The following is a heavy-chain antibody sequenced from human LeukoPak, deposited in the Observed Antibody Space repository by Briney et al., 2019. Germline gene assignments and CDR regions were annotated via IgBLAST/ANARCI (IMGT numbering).Heavy chain of an antibody. CDR1: GYTFTSYD. CDR2: INPNSGNT. D-gene: IGHD3-22*01. J-gene: IGHJ3*02. Sequence: ASVKVSCKASGYTFTSYDINWVRQATGQGLEWMGWINPNSGNTGYAQKFQGRVTMTRNASISTAYMELSSLRSEDTAVYYCARGPSYYYDSSGYYPDAFDIWGQGTMVTVSS. CDR3: ARGPSYYYDSSGYYPDAFDI. V-gene: IGHV1-8*01.